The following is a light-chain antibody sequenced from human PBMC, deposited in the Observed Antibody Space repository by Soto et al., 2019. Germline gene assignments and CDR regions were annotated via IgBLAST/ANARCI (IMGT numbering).Light chain of an antibody. CDR3: CSYAGSYTHV. CDR2: DVS. CDR1: SSDVGGYNY. J-gene: IGLJ1*01. V-gene: IGLV2-11*01. Sequence: QSALTQPRSVSGSPGLSVTISCTGTSSDVGGYNYVSWYQQHPGKAPKLMIYDVSKRPSGVPDRFSGSKSGNTASLTISGLQAEDEADYYCCSYAGSYTHVFGTGTKLTVL.